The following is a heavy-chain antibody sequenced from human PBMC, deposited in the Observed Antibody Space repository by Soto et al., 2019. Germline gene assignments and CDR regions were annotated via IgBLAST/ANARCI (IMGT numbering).Heavy chain of an antibody. CDR1: GGSFSGHS. CDR3: STRAYDTNGYYRFDP. J-gene: IGHJ5*01. Sequence: SETLSLTCAVYGGSFSGHSWTWIRQSPGKGLEWVGDINHSGRVNYSPSLKSRVTISLDTSKNQFSLTLSAVTAADTAMYYCSTRAYDTNGYYRFDPWGQGTLVTV. CDR2: INHSGRV. D-gene: IGHD3-22*01. V-gene: IGHV4-34*01.